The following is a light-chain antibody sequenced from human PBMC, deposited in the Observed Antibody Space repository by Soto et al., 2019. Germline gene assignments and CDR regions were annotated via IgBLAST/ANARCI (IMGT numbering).Light chain of an antibody. CDR1: QRVHSPC. CDR2: VSF. J-gene: IGKJ1*01. V-gene: IGKV3-20*01. CDR3: HQYCNSPRS. Sequence: VWRQSTPTKCLSPVKKATLSCRSSQRVHSPCLPWYHPRPGQAARLLIYVSFISATVIHDRLPVRGPGSDFTLTISRLEPEHFAVYYCHQYCNSPRSFGQGTKVDIK.